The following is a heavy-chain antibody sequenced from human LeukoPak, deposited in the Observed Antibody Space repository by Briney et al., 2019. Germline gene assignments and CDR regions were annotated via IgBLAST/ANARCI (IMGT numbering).Heavy chain of an antibody. CDR2: INHSGST. CDR1: GGSISGYY. CDR3: ASSRARKYSSSWPPLPYYYYGMDV. J-gene: IGHJ6*02. Sequence: PSETLSLTCTVSGGSISGYYWSWIRQPPGKGLEWIGEINHSGSTNYNPSLKSRVTISVDTSKNQFSLKLSSVTAADTAVYYCASSRARKYSSSWPPLPYYYYGMDVWGQGTTVTVSS. V-gene: IGHV4-34*01. D-gene: IGHD6-13*01.